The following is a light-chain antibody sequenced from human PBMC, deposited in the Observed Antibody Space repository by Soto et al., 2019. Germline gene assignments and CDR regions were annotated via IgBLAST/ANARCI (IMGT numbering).Light chain of an antibody. CDR2: DAS. Sequence: EIVLTQSPATLSLSPGERATLSCRASQSVSSYLAWYQQKPGQAPRLLIYDASNRATGIPARFSGSGSGTDFTLTISCLEPDDFAVYYCQQRSDWPSTFGGGTKVQIK. V-gene: IGKV3-11*01. J-gene: IGKJ4*01. CDR1: QSVSSY. CDR3: QQRSDWPST.